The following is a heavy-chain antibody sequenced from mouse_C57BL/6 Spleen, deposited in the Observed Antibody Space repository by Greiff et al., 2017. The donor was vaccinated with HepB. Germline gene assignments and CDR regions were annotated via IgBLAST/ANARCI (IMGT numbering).Heavy chain of an antibody. CDR1: GYTFTSYT. Sequence: QVQLKQSGAELARPGASVKMSCKASGYTFTSYTMHWVKQRPGQGLEWIGYINPSSGYTKYNQKFKDKATLTADKSSSTAYMQLSSLTSEDSAVYYCARIGYGNYEVYWGQGTTLTVSS. CDR2: INPSSGYT. V-gene: IGHV1-4*01. CDR3: ARIGYGNYEVY. D-gene: IGHD2-1*01. J-gene: IGHJ2*01.